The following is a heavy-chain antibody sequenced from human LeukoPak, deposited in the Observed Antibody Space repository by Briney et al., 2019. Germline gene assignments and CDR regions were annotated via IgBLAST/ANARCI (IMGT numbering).Heavy chain of an antibody. D-gene: IGHD4-17*01. CDR2: ISSSSSYI. V-gene: IGHV3-21*01. J-gene: IGHJ4*02. Sequence: GGSLRLSSAASGFTFSSYSMNWVRQAPGQGLEWVSSISSSSSYIYYADSVKGRFTISRDNAKNSLYLQMNSLRAEDTAVYYCASFDYGDFDYWGQGTLVTVSS. CDR3: ASFDYGDFDY. CDR1: GFTFSSYS.